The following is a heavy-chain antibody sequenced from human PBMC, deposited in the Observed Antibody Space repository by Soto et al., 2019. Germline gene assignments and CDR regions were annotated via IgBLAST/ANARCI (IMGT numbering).Heavy chain of an antibody. D-gene: IGHD5-12*01. J-gene: IGHJ4*02. CDR3: AKGNHIVAAIVPNY. CDR1: GFIFSTHG. CDR2: ISYDGSDK. Sequence: QVQLVESGGGVVQPGRSLRLSCAASGFIFSTHGMHWVRQAPGKGLEWVAAISYDGSDKYYVDSVKGRFTISRDNSKNTLYLQMNSLTAEDTAAYYCAKGNHIVAAIVPNYWGQGTLVTVSS. V-gene: IGHV3-30*18.